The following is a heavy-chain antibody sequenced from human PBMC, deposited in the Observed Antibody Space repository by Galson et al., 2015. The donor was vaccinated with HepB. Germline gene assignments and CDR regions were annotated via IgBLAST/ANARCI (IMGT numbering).Heavy chain of an antibody. CDR1: GFTFSSYW. D-gene: IGHD3-10*01. J-gene: IGHJ6*03. CDR3: ARVLYYYGSGSYYAPPWDYYYYMDV. CDR2: INSDGSST. V-gene: IGHV3-74*01. Sequence: SLRLSCAASGFTFSSYWMHWVRQAPGKGLVWVSRINSDGSSTSYADSVKGRFTISRDNAKNTLYLQMNSLRAEDTAVYYCARVLYYYGSGSYYAPPWDYYYYMDVWGKGTTVTVSS.